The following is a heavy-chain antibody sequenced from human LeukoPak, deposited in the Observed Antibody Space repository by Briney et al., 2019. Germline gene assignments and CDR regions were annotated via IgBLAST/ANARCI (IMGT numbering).Heavy chain of an antibody. J-gene: IGHJ5*02. V-gene: IGHV1-2*02. D-gene: IGHD2-2*01. Sequence: ASVKVSCKASGYTFTDYYMHWVRQAPGQGLEWMGWINSNTGGTSYAQKFQGRVTMTRDTSINTAYMEVSRLKSDDTAVYYCARVAFCSTTSCSPSTWFDPWGQGTLVTVSS. CDR2: INSNTGGT. CDR1: GYTFTDYY. CDR3: ARVAFCSTTSCSPSTWFDP.